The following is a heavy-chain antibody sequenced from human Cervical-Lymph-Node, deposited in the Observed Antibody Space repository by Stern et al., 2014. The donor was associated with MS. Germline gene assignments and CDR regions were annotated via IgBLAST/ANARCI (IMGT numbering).Heavy chain of an antibody. CDR3: APDIQLWPDFDY. Sequence: VQLVESGGGLVQPGGSLRLSCAASGFTFSSYAMSWVRQAPGKGLEWVSAISGSGGSTYYADSVKGRFTISRDNSKNTLYLQMNSLRAEDTAVYYFAPDIQLWPDFDYWGQGTLVTVSS. D-gene: IGHD5-18*01. V-gene: IGHV3-23*04. CDR2: ISGSGGST. J-gene: IGHJ4*02. CDR1: GFTFSSYA.